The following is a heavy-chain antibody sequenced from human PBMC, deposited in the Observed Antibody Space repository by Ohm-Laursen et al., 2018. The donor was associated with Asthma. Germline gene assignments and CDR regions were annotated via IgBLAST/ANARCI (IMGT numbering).Heavy chain of an antibody. Sequence: SSVKVTCKASGYTFTSYAMHWVRQAPGQRLKWMGWINAGNGNTKYSQKFQGRVTITRDTSASTAYMELSSLRSEDTAVYYCARDPGRFLEWTNLDYWGQGTLVTVSS. CDR3: ARDPGRFLEWTNLDY. CDR1: GYTFTSYA. D-gene: IGHD3-3*01. J-gene: IGHJ4*02. V-gene: IGHV1-3*01. CDR2: INAGNGNT.